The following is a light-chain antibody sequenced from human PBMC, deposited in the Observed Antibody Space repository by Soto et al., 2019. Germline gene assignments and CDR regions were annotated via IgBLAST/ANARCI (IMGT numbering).Light chain of an antibody. J-gene: IGKJ4*01. Sequence: EIVMTQSPATLSVSPGEGATLSCRASQSVSSNLAWYQQKPGQAPRFLIYAASTRATGIPARFSGSGSGTEFTLTISSLQSEDFAVYYCQQYNNWPPLTFGGGTKVEIK. V-gene: IGKV3-15*01. CDR3: QQYNNWPPLT. CDR1: QSVSSN. CDR2: AAS.